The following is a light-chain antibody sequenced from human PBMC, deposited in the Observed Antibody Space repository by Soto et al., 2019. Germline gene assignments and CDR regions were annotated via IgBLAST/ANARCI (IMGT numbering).Light chain of an antibody. V-gene: IGKV3-20*01. CDR3: QQFGAAPHT. Sequence: EIVLTQSPGTLSLSPGERATLSCRASQSVSSSHLVWYQQQTGQAPRLLIYGASSRATGIPDRFRGSGFGKDFTLTISRLEPEDLAVDYCQQFGAAPHTFGQGTKLDIK. J-gene: IGKJ2*01. CDR2: GAS. CDR1: QSVSSSH.